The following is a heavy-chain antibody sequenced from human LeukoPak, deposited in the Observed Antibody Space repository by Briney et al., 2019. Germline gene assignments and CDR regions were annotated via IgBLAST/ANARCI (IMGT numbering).Heavy chain of an antibody. CDR2: IYYSGST. CDR3: ARDKVAAMQDYYYYYYMDV. D-gene: IGHD2-2*01. CDR1: GGSISSSSYY. V-gene: IGHV4-39*07. J-gene: IGHJ6*03. Sequence: PSETLSLTCTVSGGSISSSSYYWGWIHQPPGKGLEWIGSIYYSGSTNYNPSLKSRVTMSVDTSKNQFSLKLSSVTAADTAVYYCARDKVAAMQDYYYYYYMDVWGKGTTVTVSS.